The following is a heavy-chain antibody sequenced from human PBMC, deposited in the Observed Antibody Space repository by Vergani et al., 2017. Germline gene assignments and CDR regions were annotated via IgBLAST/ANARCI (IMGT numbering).Heavy chain of an antibody. D-gene: IGHD2-15*01. CDR2: IYPGDSDT. CDR1: GYSFTSYW. J-gene: IGHJ4*02. Sequence: EVQLVQSGAEVKKPGESLKISCKGSGYSFTSYWIGWVRQMPGKGLEWMGIIYPGDSDTRYSPSFQGKVTISADKSISTAYLQWSSLKASDTAMYYCATGGENELLPSYYFDYWGQGTLVTVSS. CDR3: ATGGENELLPSYYFDY. V-gene: IGHV5-51*01.